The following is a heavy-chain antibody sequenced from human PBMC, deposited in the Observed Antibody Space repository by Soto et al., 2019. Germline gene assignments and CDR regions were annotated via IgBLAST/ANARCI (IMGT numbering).Heavy chain of an antibody. CDR3: ARGLVVAATRNDY. D-gene: IGHD2-15*01. CDR1: GFTFSSYS. V-gene: IGHV3-21*01. CDR2: ISSSSSYI. Sequence: EVQLVESGGGLVKPGGSLRLSCAASGFTFSSYSMNWVRQAPGKGLEWVSSISSSSSYIYYADSVKGRFTISRDNAKNSLYLQMNSLRAEDTAVYYCARGLVVAATRNDYWGQGTLVTVSS. J-gene: IGHJ4*02.